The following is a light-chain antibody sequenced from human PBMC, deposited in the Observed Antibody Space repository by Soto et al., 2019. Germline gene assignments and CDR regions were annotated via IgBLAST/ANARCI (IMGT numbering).Light chain of an antibody. CDR3: QQYGSSPPIT. J-gene: IGKJ5*01. Sequence: EIVLTQSPGTLSLSPGERATLSCRASQSGSNSYLAWYQQKPGQAPRLLIYGAATRATGIPDRFSGSGSGTDFILTISRLEPEDFAVYDCQQYGSSPPITFGQGTRLEIK. V-gene: IGKV3-20*01. CDR1: QSGSNSY. CDR2: GAA.